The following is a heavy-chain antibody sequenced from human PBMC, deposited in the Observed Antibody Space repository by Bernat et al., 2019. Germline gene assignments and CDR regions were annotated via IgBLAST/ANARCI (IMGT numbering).Heavy chain of an antibody. J-gene: IGHJ4*03. V-gene: IGHV4-31*03. CDR1: GGSITRGGYY. CDR2: IDDSVST. Sequence: QVQLQESGPGLVKPSQTLSLTCTVSGGSITRGGYYWSWIRHHPAKGLEWIGYIDDSVSTYYNPSLESRVDISVDTSKTQLSLRLTSLTAADTALYYCARDRGIRGVFYSWGHGTLVIVSS. D-gene: IGHD3-10*01. CDR3: ARDRGIRGVFYS.